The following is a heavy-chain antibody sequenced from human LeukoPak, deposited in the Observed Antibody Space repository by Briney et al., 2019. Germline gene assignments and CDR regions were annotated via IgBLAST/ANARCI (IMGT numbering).Heavy chain of an antibody. CDR2: ISGSGGST. V-gene: IGHV3-23*01. Sequence: GGSLRLSCAASGFTFSSYAMSWVRQAPGKGLEWVSAISGSGGSTYYGDYVKGRFTISTDNSKNTLYLQMNSLRAEDTAVYYCAKGYCSSTSCPYYFDYWGQGTLVTVSS. D-gene: IGHD2-2*01. CDR3: AKGYCSSTSCPYYFDY. CDR1: GFTFSSYA. J-gene: IGHJ4*02.